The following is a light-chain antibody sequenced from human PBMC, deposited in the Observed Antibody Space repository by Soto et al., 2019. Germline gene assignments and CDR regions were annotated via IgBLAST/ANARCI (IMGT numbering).Light chain of an antibody. CDR2: GAS. V-gene: IGKV3-15*01. Sequence: EVVMTQSPATLSVSPGERATLSCRASHSVSSSLAWYQQKPGQAPRLLISGASTRAAGIPARFSGSGSGTDFTLTISRVEAGDVGVYFCAQGLAVPFTFGGGTKVEI. CDR3: AQGLAVPFT. CDR1: HSVSSS. J-gene: IGKJ4*01.